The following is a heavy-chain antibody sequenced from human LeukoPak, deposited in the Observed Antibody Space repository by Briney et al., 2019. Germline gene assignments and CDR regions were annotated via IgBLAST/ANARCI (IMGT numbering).Heavy chain of an antibody. CDR1: GGSISSYY. Sequence: PSETLSLTCTVSGGSISSYYWSWIRQPPGKGLEWIGYIYYSGSTNYNPSLKGRVTISVDTSKNQFSLKLSSVTAADTAVYYCARGSKYSSSWYFDYWGQGTLVTVSS. J-gene: IGHJ4*02. CDR3: ARGSKYSSSWYFDY. CDR2: IYYSGST. V-gene: IGHV4-59*01. D-gene: IGHD6-13*01.